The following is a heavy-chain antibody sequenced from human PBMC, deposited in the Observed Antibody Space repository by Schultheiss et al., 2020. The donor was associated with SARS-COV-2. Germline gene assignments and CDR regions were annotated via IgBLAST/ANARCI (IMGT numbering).Heavy chain of an antibody. D-gene: IGHD5-18*01. CDR1: GFTFSSYA. V-gene: IGHV3-23*01. Sequence: GGSLRLSCAASGFTFSSYAMSWVRQAPGKGLEWVSAISGSGGSTYYADSVKGRFTISRDNSKNTLYLQMNSLRAEDTAVYYCAKDARMYSYGGIYYFDYWGQGTLVTVSS. CDR2: ISGSGGST. CDR3: AKDARMYSYGGIYYFDY. J-gene: IGHJ4*02.